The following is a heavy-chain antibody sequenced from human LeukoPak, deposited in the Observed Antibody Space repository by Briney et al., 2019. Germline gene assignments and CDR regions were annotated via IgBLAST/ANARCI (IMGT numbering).Heavy chain of an antibody. CDR3: AKVSAPF. CDR2: ISYDGSNK. Sequence: PGGSLRLSCAASGFTFSSYAMHWVRQAPGKGLEWVAVISYDGSNKYYADSVKGRFTISRDNSKNTLYLQMNSLRAVDTAVYYCAKVSAPFWGQGTLVTVSS. J-gene: IGHJ4*02. CDR1: GFTFSSYA. D-gene: IGHD3-16*02. V-gene: IGHV3-30-3*01.